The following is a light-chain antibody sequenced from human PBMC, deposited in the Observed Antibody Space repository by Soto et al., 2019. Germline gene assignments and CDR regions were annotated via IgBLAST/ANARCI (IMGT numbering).Light chain of an antibody. CDR3: QVWDSSSDHYV. J-gene: IGLJ1*01. Sequence: SYELTQPTSVSVAPGKTARITCGGNNIGIKSVHWYQQKPGQAPVLVIYYDSDRPSGIPERFSGSNSGNTATLTISRVEAGDEADYYCQVWDSSSDHYVFGTGTKVTVL. V-gene: IGLV3-21*04. CDR1: NIGIKS. CDR2: YDS.